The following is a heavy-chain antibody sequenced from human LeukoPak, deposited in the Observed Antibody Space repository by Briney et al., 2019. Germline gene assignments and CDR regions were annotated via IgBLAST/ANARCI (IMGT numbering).Heavy chain of an antibody. CDR2: IYPGDSDT. V-gene: IGHV5-51*01. CDR3: ARLVGAVAGTRPYYYYGMDV. CDR1: GYSFTSCW. Sequence: GESLKISCKGSGYSFTSCWIGWVRQMPGKGLEWMGIIYPGDSDTRYSPSFQGQVTISADKSISTAYLQWSSLKASDTAMYYCARLVGAVAGTRPYYYYGMDVWGQGTTVTVSS. J-gene: IGHJ6*02. D-gene: IGHD6-19*01.